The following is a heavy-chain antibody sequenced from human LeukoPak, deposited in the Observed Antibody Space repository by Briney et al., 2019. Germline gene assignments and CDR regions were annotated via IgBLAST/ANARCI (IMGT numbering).Heavy chain of an antibody. CDR1: GGTFSSYT. Sequence: ASVKVSCKASGGTFSSYTISWVRQAPGQGLEWMGWISAYNGNTNYAQKLQGKVTVTTDTSTSTAYMELRSLRSDDTAVYYCASHVHDYGESWGQGTLATVSS. CDR3: ASHVHDYGES. V-gene: IGHV1-18*01. J-gene: IGHJ4*02. D-gene: IGHD6-6*01. CDR2: ISAYNGNT.